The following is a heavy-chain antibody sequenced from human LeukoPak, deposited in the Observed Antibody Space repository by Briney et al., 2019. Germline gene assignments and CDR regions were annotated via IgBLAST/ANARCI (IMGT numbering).Heavy chain of an antibody. J-gene: IGHJ6*03. CDR1: GFTFSSYG. D-gene: IGHD6-6*01. Sequence: PGGPLRLSCAASGFTFSSYGMHWVRQAPGKGLEWVAFIRYDGSNKYYADSVKGRFTISRDNSKNTLYLQMNSLRAEDTAVYYCAKWSRAIAARLNYYYYYMDVWGKGTTVTVSS. V-gene: IGHV3-30*02. CDR3: AKWSRAIAARLNYYYYYMDV. CDR2: IRYDGSNK.